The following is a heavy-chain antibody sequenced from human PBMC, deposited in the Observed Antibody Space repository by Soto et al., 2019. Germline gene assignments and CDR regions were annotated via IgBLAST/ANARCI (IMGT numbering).Heavy chain of an antibody. V-gene: IGHV1-3*01. CDR2: INAGNGNT. CDR3: ARDPSYYGMDV. J-gene: IGHJ6*02. CDR1: GYTFTGYA. Sequence: ASVKVSCKASGYTFTGYAMHWVRQAPGQRLEWMGWINAGNGNTKYSQKFQGRVTITRDTSASTAYMELSSLRSEDTAVYYCARDPSYYGMDVWGQGTTVTVSS.